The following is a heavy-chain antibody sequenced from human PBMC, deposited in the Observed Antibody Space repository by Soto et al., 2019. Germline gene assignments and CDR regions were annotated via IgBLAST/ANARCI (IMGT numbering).Heavy chain of an antibody. J-gene: IGHJ1*01. D-gene: IGHD6-19*01. CDR2: ISSSTSTM. Sequence: EVQLVESGGGLVQPGGSLRLSCAASGFTFSSFSMNWVRQAPGKGLEWVSYISSSTSTMYYADSVKGRFTISRDNAKNSLYLLMNSLRDEDTAVYYCASSRGSGWYLPEYFQRWGQGTLVTVSS. V-gene: IGHV3-48*02. CDR3: ASSRGSGWYLPEYFQR. CDR1: GFTFSSFS.